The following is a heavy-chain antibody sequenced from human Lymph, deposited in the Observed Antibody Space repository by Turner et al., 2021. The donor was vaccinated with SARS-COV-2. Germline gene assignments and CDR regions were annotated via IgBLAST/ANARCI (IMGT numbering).Heavy chain of an antibody. Sequence: EVQLLESGGGLVQPGGSLRLSCAASGFTFSSYAMGWVRQAPGKGLGWVSVISGSGGSTYYADSVKGRFTISRDNSKNTLYLQMNSLRAEDTAVYYCAKNEMAMIVVVITLFDYWGQGTLVTVSS. V-gene: IGHV3-23*01. CDR2: ISGSGGST. CDR1: GFTFSSYA. J-gene: IGHJ4*02. D-gene: IGHD3-22*01. CDR3: AKNEMAMIVVVITLFDY.